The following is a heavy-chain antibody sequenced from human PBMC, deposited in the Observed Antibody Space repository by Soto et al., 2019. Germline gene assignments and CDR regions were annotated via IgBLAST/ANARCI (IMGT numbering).Heavy chain of an antibody. Sequence: PGGSLRLPCAASGFTFDDYAMHWVRQAPGKGLEWVSGISWNSGWIGYADSVKGRLTISRDNAKNSLYLQMNSLRAEDTAFYYCAKSPSYYGDFDYWGQGTLVTVSS. CDR1: GFTFDDYA. J-gene: IGHJ4*02. D-gene: IGHD4-17*01. CDR3: AKSPSYYGDFDY. V-gene: IGHV3-9*01. CDR2: ISWNSGWI.